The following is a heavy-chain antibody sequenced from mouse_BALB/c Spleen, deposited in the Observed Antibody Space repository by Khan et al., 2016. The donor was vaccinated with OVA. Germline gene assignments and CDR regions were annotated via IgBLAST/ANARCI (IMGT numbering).Heavy chain of an antibody. J-gene: IGHJ3*01. CDR3: ASHLTGSFAY. Sequence: EVELVESGGDLVKPGGSLKLSCAASGFTFSSYSMPWVRQTPDKRLEWVATISSGGDYTYYPDNVKGRFTISRDNAKNTQYLQMSSLKSEDTAMYYCASHLTGSFAYWGQGTLVTVSA. CDR1: GFTFSSYS. V-gene: IGHV5-6*01. CDR2: ISSGGDYT. D-gene: IGHD4-1*01.